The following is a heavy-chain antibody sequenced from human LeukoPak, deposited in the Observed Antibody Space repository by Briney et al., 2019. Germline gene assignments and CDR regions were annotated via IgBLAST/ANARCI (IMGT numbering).Heavy chain of an antibody. V-gene: IGHV1-69*05. CDR3: ASRVMSAFDI. Sequence: ASVKVSCKASGGTFSSYAISWVRQAPGQGLEWMGRIIPIFGTANYAQKFQGRVTITTDESTSTAYMELSSLRSEDTAVYYCASRVMSAFDIWRPGTMVTVSS. D-gene: IGHD3-16*01. J-gene: IGHJ3*02. CDR1: GGTFSSYA. CDR2: IIPIFGTA.